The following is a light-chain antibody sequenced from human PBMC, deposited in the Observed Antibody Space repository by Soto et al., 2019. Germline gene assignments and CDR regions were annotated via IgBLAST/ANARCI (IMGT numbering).Light chain of an antibody. Sequence: QSALAQPASVSESPGQSITLSCTGTNSDVGGYNYVSWYQQHPGKDPKLMIYDVSNRPSGVSNRFSGSKSGNTASLTISGLQAEDEADYYCSSYTATTTSYVFGTGTKLTVL. V-gene: IGLV2-14*03. CDR2: DVS. CDR1: NSDVGGYNY. CDR3: SSYTATTTSYV. J-gene: IGLJ1*01.